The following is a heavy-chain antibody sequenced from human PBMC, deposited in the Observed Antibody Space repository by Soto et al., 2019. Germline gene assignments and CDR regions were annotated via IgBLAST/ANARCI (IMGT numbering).Heavy chain of an antibody. J-gene: IGHJ4*02. V-gene: IGHV4-59*08. D-gene: IGHD3-10*01. CDR3: ARHNYGSGSTYFDY. CDR1: GGSISSYY. CDR2: IYYSGST. Sequence: ATLSLTCTVSGGSISSYYWSWIRQPPGKGLEWIGYIYYSGSTNYNPSLKSRVTISVDTSKNQFSLKLNSMTAADTAVYYCARHNYGSGSTYFDYWGQGTLVTVSS.